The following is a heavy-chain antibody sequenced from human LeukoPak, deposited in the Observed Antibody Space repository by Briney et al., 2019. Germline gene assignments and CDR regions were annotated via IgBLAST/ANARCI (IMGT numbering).Heavy chain of an antibody. J-gene: IGHJ4*02. CDR3: ARGYYGSGSYFDY. CDR2: IIPIFGTA. CDR1: GYTFTSYG. Sequence: ASVKVSCKASGYTFTSYGISWVRQAPGQGLEWMGGIIPIFGTANYAQKFQGGVTITADESTSTAYMELSSLRSEDTAVYYCARGYYGSGSYFDYWGQGTLVTVSS. V-gene: IGHV1-69*13. D-gene: IGHD3-10*01.